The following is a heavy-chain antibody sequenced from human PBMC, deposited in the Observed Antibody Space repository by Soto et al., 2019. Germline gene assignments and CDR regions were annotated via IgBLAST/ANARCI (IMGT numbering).Heavy chain of an antibody. CDR2: IIPIFGTA. CDR3: ASVNSALVYYGMDV. Sequence: SVKVSCKASGGTFSSYAISWVRQAPGQGLEWMGGIIPIFGTANYAQKFQGRVTITADESTSTAYMELSSLRSEDTAVYYCASVNSALVYYGMDVWGQGTTVTVSS. D-gene: IGHD1-20*01. J-gene: IGHJ6*02. CDR1: GGTFSSYA. V-gene: IGHV1-69*13.